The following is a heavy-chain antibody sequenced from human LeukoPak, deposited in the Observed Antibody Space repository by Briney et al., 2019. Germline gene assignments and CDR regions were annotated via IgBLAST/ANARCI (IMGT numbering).Heavy chain of an antibody. V-gene: IGHV1-69*13. D-gene: IGHD7-27*01. J-gene: IGHJ6*02. CDR1: GGTFSSYA. CDR3: ASSTGDIRYYYYYGMDV. Sequence: SVKISCKASGGTFSSYAISWVRQAPGQGLEWMGGIIPIFGTANYAQKFQGRVTITADESTSTAYMELSSLRSEDTAVYYCASSTGDIRYYYYYGMDVWGQGTTVTVSS. CDR2: IIPIFGTA.